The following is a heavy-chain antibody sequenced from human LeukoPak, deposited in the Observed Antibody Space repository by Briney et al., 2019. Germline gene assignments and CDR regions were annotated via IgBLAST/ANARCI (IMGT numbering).Heavy chain of an antibody. CDR3: ARRSVASISLYWYFDL. CDR2: ISYTGST. Sequence: SETLSLTCTVSGGSITSTHSYWGWIRQPPGKGLEWIGRISYTGSTYYKPSLKSRVTFSVDTSKKQLSLILSSVTAADTAVYYCARRSVASISLYWYFDLWGRGTLVTVSS. CDR1: GGSITSTHSY. V-gene: IGHV4-39*01. D-gene: IGHD5-12*01. J-gene: IGHJ2*01.